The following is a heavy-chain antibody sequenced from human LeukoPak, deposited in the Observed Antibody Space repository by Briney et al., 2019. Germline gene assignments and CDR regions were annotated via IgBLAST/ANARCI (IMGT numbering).Heavy chain of an antibody. V-gene: IGHV4-59*01. CDR3: ARAYYDYVWGS. CDR1: GGSISSYY. J-gene: IGHJ4*02. CDR2: IYYSGST. D-gene: IGHD3-16*01. Sequence: SETLSLTCTVSGGSISSYYWSWIRQPPGKGLEWIGYIYYSGSTNYNPSLKSRVTISVDTSKNQFSLKLSSVIAADTAVYYCARAYYDYVWGSWGQGTLVTVSS.